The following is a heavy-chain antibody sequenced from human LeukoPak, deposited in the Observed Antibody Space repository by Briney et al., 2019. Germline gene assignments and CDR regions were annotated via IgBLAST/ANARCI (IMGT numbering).Heavy chain of an antibody. Sequence: PSETLSLTCAVYGGSFSSYYWSWIRQPPGKGLEWIGEINHSGSTNYNPSLKSRVTISVDTSKNQFSLKLSSVAAADTAVYYCARQSVLLVYARDYWGQGTLVTVSS. CDR1: GGSFSSYY. V-gene: IGHV4-34*01. D-gene: IGHD2-8*01. CDR2: INHSGST. J-gene: IGHJ4*02. CDR3: ARQSVLLVYARDY.